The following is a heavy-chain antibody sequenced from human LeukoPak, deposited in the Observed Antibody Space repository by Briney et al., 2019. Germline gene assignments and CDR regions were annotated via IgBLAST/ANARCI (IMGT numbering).Heavy chain of an antibody. CDR3: TRDCSGGTCRFDP. J-gene: IGHJ5*02. V-gene: IGHV1-18*01. Sequence: ASVKVSCKASGYPFRSYGISWVRQAPGQGLQWMGWISIFNGNTKYSQALQDRVTVTTDTSTNTAYMELRSLRSDDTAVYYCTRDCSGGTCRFDPWGQGTLVIVSS. CDR2: ISIFNGNT. D-gene: IGHD2-15*01. CDR1: GYPFRSYG.